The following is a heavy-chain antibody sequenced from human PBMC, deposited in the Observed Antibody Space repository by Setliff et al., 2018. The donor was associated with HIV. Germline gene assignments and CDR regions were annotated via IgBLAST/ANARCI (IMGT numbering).Heavy chain of an antibody. Sequence: GGSLRLSCASSGFTFSSYAMTWVRQAPGKGLECVAVISGSGGDTYYADSVKGRFVISREKSKSTLYLQMNSLRAEDTAVYYCARDYYGSGSTPDAFDIWGQGTMVTVSS. V-gene: IGHV3-23*01. CDR1: GFTFSSYA. J-gene: IGHJ3*02. CDR2: ISGSGGDT. D-gene: IGHD3-10*01. CDR3: ARDYYGSGSTPDAFDI.